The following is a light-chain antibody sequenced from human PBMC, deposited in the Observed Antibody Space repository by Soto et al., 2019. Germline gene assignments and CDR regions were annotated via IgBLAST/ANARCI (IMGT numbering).Light chain of an antibody. CDR1: RSNVGRNS. J-gene: IGLJ3*02. Sequence: SVVTQPPSASQTPGQRVTISCSGSRSNVGRNSVSWYQHVPGTAPKLLIYSHDQRPSGVPDRISASRSGTAASLVISGLRSEDEAFYYCAAWDDSLNAWVFGGGTQLTVL. CDR3: AAWDDSLNAWV. CDR2: SHD. V-gene: IGLV1-44*01.